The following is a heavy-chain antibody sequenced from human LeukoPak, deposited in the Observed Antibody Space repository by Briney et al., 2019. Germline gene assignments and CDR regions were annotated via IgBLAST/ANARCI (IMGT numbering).Heavy chain of an antibody. V-gene: IGHV3-48*03. CDR1: GFTFSSFE. CDR2: ISSSGSTT. Sequence: GGSLRLSCTASGFTFSSFEMNWVRQAPGKGLEWVSYISSSGSTTYYADSVKGRFTISRDDAKNSLYLQMHSLRVEDTAVYCCARPPALNYWGQGTLVTVSS. CDR3: ARPPALNY. J-gene: IGHJ4*02.